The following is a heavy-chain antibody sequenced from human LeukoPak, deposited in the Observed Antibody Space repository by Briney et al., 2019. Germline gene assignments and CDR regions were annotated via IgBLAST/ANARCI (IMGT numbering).Heavy chain of an antibody. J-gene: IGHJ4*02. CDR2: ISYDGNYK. CDR3: AREVGATSGIVDY. CDR1: GFTFSTYG. Sequence: PGGSLRLSCAASGFTFSTYGMHWVRQAPGKGLEWVAIISYDGNYKYYVDSVKGRFTISRDNSKNTLYLQMNSLRAEDTAVYYCAREVGATSGIVDYWGQGTLVTVSS. V-gene: IGHV3-30*03. D-gene: IGHD1-26*01.